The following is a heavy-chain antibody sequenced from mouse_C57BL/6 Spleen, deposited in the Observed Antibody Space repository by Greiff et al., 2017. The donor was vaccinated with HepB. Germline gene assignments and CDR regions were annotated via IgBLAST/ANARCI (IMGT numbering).Heavy chain of an antibody. CDR2: SRNKANDYTT. D-gene: IGHD2-5*01. J-gene: IGHJ4*01. V-gene: IGHV7-1*01. Sequence: EVNLVESGGGLVQSGRSLRLSCATSGFTFSDFYMEWFRQAPGKGLEWIAASRNKANDYTTEYSASVKGRFIVSRDTSQSILYLQMNALRAEDTAIYYCARDAYSNYGGAMDYWGQGTSVTVSS. CDR1: GFTFSDFY. CDR3: ARDAYSNYGGAMDY.